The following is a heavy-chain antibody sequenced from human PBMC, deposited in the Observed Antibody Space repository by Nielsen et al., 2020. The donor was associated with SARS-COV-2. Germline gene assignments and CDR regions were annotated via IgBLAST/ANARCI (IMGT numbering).Heavy chain of an antibody. V-gene: IGHV1-18*01. Sequence: WVRQAPGQGLEWMGWISAYNGNTNYAQKLQGRVTMTRDTSTSTVYMELSSLRSEDTAVYYCSRLLNNHVDYGDYLGGTDEYYFDYWGQGTLVTVSS. CDR3: SRLLNNHVDYGDYLGGTDEYYFDY. CDR2: ISAYNGNT. J-gene: IGHJ4*02. D-gene: IGHD4-17*01.